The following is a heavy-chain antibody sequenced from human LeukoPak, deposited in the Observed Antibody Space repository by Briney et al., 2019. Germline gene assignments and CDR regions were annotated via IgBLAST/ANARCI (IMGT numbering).Heavy chain of an antibody. CDR3: ARDSGSYPHWFAP. J-gene: IGHJ5*02. Sequence: SEALPLTCTVSGGSISSYYWNWIRQPPGKGLEWIGYIFYSGITNYNPSLKSRVTISVDTSKKQFSLKLTSVTAADTAVYYCARDSGSYPHWFAPWGQGTLVTVSS. CDR2: IFYSGIT. CDR1: GGSISSYY. D-gene: IGHD1-26*01. V-gene: IGHV4-59*01.